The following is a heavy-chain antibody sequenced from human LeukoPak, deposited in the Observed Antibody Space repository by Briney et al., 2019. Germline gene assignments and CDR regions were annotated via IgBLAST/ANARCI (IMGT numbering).Heavy chain of an antibody. CDR2: ISAYNGNT. CDR3: ARGGSSSSWHGGWFDP. Sequence: GASVKVSCKASGYTFTSYGISWVRQAPGQGLEWMGWISAYNGNTNYAQKLQGRVTITTDTSTSTAYMELRSLRSDDTAVYYCARGGSSSSWHGGWFDPWGQGTLVTVSS. D-gene: IGHD6-13*01. J-gene: IGHJ5*02. CDR1: GYTFTSYG. V-gene: IGHV1-18*01.